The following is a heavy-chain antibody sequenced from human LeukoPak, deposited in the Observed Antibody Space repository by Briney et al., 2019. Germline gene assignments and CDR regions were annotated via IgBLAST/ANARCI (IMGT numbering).Heavy chain of an antibody. Sequence: SETLSLTCTVSGYSINNNYYWDWIRQPPGKELEFIASIHHSGTTYYNPALKSRVTISVDTSKNQFSLKVNSVTAADTAVYYCAREGPMFDSGSYSKSLGYWGQGILVTVSS. CDR3: AREGPMFDSGSYSKSLGY. J-gene: IGHJ4*02. D-gene: IGHD3-10*01. CDR1: GYSINNNYY. CDR2: IHHSGTT. V-gene: IGHV4-38-2*02.